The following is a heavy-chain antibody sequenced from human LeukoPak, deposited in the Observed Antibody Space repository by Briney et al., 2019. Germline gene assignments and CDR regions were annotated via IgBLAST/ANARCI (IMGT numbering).Heavy chain of an antibody. CDR3: AKEIWPTVTIPGRTYFDY. J-gene: IGHJ4*02. CDR1: AFTFSRYG. D-gene: IGHD4-17*01. CDR2: IRYDGNNK. V-gene: IGHV3-30*02. Sequence: GVSLRLSCAASAFTFSRYGMHWVRQAPGKGLEWVAFIRYDGNNKYYADSVKGRFTISRDNSKYTLYLQMNSLRAEDTALYYGAKEIWPTVTIPGRTYFDYWGQGALVTVSS.